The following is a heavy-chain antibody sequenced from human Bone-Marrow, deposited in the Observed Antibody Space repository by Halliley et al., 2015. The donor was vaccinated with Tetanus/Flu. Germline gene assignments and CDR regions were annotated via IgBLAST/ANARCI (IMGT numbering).Heavy chain of an antibody. CDR3: ARRGSSGYFSL. V-gene: IGHV5-51*01. CDR2: IYPHDSDT. CDR1: DFSFARNW. Sequence: VQLVQSGAEVKKPGDSLKISCKGSDFSFARNWIGWVRQMPGKGLEWMGNIYPHDSDTRYSPSFQGQVTISADTSISTAFLQWSSLKASDTAMYYWARRGSSGYFSLWGQGTLVTVSS. J-gene: IGHJ4*02. D-gene: IGHD3-22*01.